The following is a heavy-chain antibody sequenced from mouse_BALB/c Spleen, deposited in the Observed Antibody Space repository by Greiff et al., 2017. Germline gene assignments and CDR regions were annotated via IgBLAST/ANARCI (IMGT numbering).Heavy chain of an antibody. CDR3: ARDYYERDYAMDY. Sequence: DVQLVESGGDLVKPGGSLKLSCAASGFTFSSYGMSWVRQTPDKRLEWVATISSGGSYTYYPDSVKGRFTISRDNAKNTLYLQMSSLKSEDTAMYYCARDYYERDYAMDYWGQGTSVTVSS. CDR2: ISSGGSYT. J-gene: IGHJ4*01. D-gene: IGHD1-1*01. CDR1: GFTFSSYG. V-gene: IGHV5-6*01.